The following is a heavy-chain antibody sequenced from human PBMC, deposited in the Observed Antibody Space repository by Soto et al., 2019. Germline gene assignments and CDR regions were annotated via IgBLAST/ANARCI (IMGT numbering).Heavy chain of an antibody. V-gene: IGHV1-69*02. CDR1: GGTFSSYT. Sequence: QVQLVQSGAEVKKPGSSVKVSCKASGGTFSSYTFSWVRQAPGQGLEWMGRIIPLLGITNHSQKFQGRVTFTADKSTTTVYMELNSLRSEDTAVYFCVQDYGAGSAPPDFWGQGTLVIVSS. CDR2: IIPLLGIT. D-gene: IGHD3-10*01. J-gene: IGHJ4*02. CDR3: VQDYGAGSAPPDF.